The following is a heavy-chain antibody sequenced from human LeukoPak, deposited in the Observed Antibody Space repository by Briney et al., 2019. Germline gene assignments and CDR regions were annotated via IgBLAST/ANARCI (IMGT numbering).Heavy chain of an antibody. D-gene: IGHD3-10*01. Sequence: PSETLSLTCTVSGYSISSGYYWGWIRQPPGKGLEWIGSIYHSGSTYYNPSLKSRVTISVDTSKNQFSLKLSSVTAADTAVYYCARDRGALWGRGTLVTVSS. CDR1: GYSISSGYY. J-gene: IGHJ2*01. CDR2: IYHSGST. V-gene: IGHV4-38-2*02. CDR3: ARDRGAL.